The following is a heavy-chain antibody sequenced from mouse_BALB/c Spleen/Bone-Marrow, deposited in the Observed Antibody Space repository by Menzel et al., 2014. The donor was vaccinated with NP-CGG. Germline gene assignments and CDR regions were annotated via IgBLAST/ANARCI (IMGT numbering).Heavy chain of an antibody. CDR1: GYTFTNYY. D-gene: IGHD6-2*01. Sequence: QVQLQQPGAGLVKPGASVKLSCKTSGYTFTNYYIYWVKQRPGQGLEWIGEINPGNGGTNFNERFKSKATLTVDKSSTTAYILLTSLTSEDSAVYYCARGSPYWGQGTLVTVSA. J-gene: IGHJ3*01. CDR3: ARGSPY. CDR2: INPGNGGT. V-gene: IGHV1S81*02.